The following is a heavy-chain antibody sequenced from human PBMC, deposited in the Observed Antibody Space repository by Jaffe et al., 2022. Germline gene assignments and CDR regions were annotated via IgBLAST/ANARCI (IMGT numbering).Heavy chain of an antibody. J-gene: IGHJ2*01. Sequence: QLQLQESGPGLVKPSETLSLTCTVSGGSISSSSYYWGWIRQPPGKGLEWIGSIYYSGSTYYNPSLKSRVTISVDTSKNQFSLKLSSVTAADTAVYYCARQRCIAVAGCYWYFDLWGRGTLVTVSS. CDR3: ARQRCIAVAGCYWYFDL. CDR2: IYYSGST. V-gene: IGHV4-39*01. D-gene: IGHD6-19*01. CDR1: GGSISSSSYY.